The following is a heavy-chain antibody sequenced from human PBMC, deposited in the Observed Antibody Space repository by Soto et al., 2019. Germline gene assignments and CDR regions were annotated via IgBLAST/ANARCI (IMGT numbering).Heavy chain of an antibody. J-gene: IGHJ4*02. CDR3: AKSRGSLRNEGDY. V-gene: IGHV3-23*01. CDR2: ISGSGGST. CDR1: GFTFSSYA. D-gene: IGHD1-1*01. Sequence: AGGSLRLSCAASGFTFSSYAMSWVRQAPGKGLEWVSAISGSGGSTYYADSVKGRFTISRDNSKNTLYLQMNSLRAEDTAVYYCAKSRGSLRNEGDYWGQGTLGTVSS.